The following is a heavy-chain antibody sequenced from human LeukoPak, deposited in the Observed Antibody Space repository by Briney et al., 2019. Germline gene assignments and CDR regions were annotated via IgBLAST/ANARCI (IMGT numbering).Heavy chain of an antibody. V-gene: IGHV1-8*01. Sequence: ASVKVSCKASGYTFTGYDINWVRQATGQGLEWMGWMNPNSGNTGYAQKFQGRVTMTRNTSISTAYMELSSLRSEDTAVYYCARRPRGSGSYRYNWFDPWGQGTLVTVSS. CDR1: GYTFTGYD. CDR3: ARRPRGSGSYRYNWFDP. D-gene: IGHD3-10*01. CDR2: MNPNSGNT. J-gene: IGHJ5*02.